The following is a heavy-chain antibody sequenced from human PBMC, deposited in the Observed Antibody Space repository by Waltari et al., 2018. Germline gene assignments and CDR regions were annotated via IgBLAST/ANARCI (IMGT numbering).Heavy chain of an antibody. CDR2: IHHSGST. D-gene: IGHD6-19*01. Sequence: QVLLKESGSGLVKPSGTLSLACDVSGGSFSSNDWRSWVRQPPGKGLEWIGEIHHSGSTKYNPSLKSRVVMSVDTSKNQVSLTMESVSAADTAVYYCARGFDGWPFDYWGQGILVIVSS. CDR3: ARGFDGWPFDY. J-gene: IGHJ4*02. CDR1: GGSFSSNDW. V-gene: IGHV4-4*02.